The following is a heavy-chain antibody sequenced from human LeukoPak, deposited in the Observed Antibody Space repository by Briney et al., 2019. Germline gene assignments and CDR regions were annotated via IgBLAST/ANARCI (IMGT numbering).Heavy chain of an antibody. Sequence: GGSLRLSCAASGFTFTNHAMSWVRQAPGKGLQWVSVISGGGRTTEYADSVKGRFTISRDNSKNTLSLQMNSLRVEDTAIYYCAKNVMVKRYFDSWGRGTLVTVSS. J-gene: IGHJ4*02. CDR1: GFTFTNHA. CDR3: AKNVMVKRYFDS. V-gene: IGHV3-23*01. D-gene: IGHD5-18*01. CDR2: ISGGGRTT.